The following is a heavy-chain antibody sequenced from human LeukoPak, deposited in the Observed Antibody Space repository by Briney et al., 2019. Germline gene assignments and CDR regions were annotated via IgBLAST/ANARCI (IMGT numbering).Heavy chain of an antibody. J-gene: IGHJ6*02. V-gene: IGHV3-15*04. CDR2: TVSEIDGGTT. Sequence: GGSLRLSCAAYGFTFNYAWMSWVRQVPGKGLEWVGQTVSEIDGGTTDYATPVKGRFTISRDDSKSTLYLQMNSLKIEDTAVYYCTTDEDWNYARKDVWGQGATVIVSS. D-gene: IGHD1-7*01. CDR3: TTDEDWNYARKDV. CDR1: GFTFNYAW.